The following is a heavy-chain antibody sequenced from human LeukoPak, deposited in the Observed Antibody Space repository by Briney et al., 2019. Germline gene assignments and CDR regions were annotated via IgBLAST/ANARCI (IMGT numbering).Heavy chain of an antibody. V-gene: IGHV3-30*18. CDR2: ISYDGSNK. CDR1: GFTFSSYG. D-gene: IGHD2/OR15-2a*01. J-gene: IGHJ6*02. CDR3: VKASGLSYYYGMDV. Sequence: GGSLSLSCAASGFTFSSYGMHWVRQAPGKGLEWVAVISYDGSNKYYADSVKGRITISRDNSKNTLYLQMNSLRAEDTAVYYCVKASGLSYYYGMDVWGQGTTVTVSS.